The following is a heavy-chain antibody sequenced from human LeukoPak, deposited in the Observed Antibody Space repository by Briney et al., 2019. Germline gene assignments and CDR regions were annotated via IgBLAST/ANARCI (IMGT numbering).Heavy chain of an antibody. CDR1: GFTFSSYG. J-gene: IGHJ4*02. CDR3: AKEREVVGYCSGGSCSPLGY. D-gene: IGHD2-15*01. CDR2: IRYDGSNK. Sequence: GGSLRLSCAASGFTFSSYGMHWVRQAPGKGLEWVAFIRYDGSNKYYADSVKGRFTISRDNSKNTLYLQMNSLRAEDTAVYYCAKEREVVGYCSGGSCSPLGYWGQGTLVTVSS. V-gene: IGHV3-30*02.